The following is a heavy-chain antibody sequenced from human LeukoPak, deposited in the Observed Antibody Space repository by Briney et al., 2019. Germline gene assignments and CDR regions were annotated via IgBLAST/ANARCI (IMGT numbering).Heavy chain of an antibody. D-gene: IGHD4-17*01. CDR1: GFTFGDYA. Sequence: PGGSLRLSCTASGFTFGDYAMSWVRQAPGKGLEWVGFIRSKAYGGTTEYAASVKGRFTISRDDSKSIAYLQMNSLKTEDTAVYYCTRATVTQLFDYWGQGTLVTVSS. CDR2: IRSKAYGGTT. V-gene: IGHV3-49*04. J-gene: IGHJ4*02. CDR3: TRATVTQLFDY.